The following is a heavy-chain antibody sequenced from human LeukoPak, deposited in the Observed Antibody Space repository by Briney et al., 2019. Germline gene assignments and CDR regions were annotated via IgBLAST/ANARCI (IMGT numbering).Heavy chain of an antibody. Sequence: SETLSLTCAVSGGSISSYHWSWVRQPPGKGLEWIGYVYYTGSTKYSPSLKSRLTISLDTSMNQFSLKLSSVTAADTAVYYCASLDSGKFDYWGQGTLVTVSS. J-gene: IGHJ4*02. CDR2: VYYTGST. V-gene: IGHV4-59*01. CDR3: ASLDSGKFDY. D-gene: IGHD3-10*01. CDR1: GGSISSYH.